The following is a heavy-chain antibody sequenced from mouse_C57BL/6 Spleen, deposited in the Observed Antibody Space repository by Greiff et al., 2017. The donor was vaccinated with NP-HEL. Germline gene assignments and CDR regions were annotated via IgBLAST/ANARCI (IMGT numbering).Heavy chain of an antibody. CDR3: ARGYYYFDY. D-gene: IGHD2-3*01. CDR1: GFTFSDYG. Sequence: EVKLMESGGGLVKPGGSLKLSCAASGFTFSDYGMHWVRQAPEKGLEWVAYISSGSSTIYYADTVTGRFTISRDNAKNTLFLQMTSLRSEKTAMYYCARGYYYFDYWGQGTTLTVSS. CDR2: ISSGSSTI. V-gene: IGHV5-17*01. J-gene: IGHJ2*01.